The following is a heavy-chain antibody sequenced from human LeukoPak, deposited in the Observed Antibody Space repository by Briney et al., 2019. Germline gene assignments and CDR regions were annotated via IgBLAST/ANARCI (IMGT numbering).Heavy chain of an antibody. D-gene: IGHD3-10*01. CDR1: GFTFSSYG. CDR2: ISYDGSNK. Sequence: GRSLRLSCAASGFTFSSYGMHWVRQAPGKGLEWVAVISYDGSNKYYADSVKGRFTISRDNSKNTLYLQMNSLRAEDTAVYYCAKGPAVLLWFGESYFDYWGQGTLVTVSS. V-gene: IGHV3-30*18. CDR3: AKGPAVLLWFGESYFDY. J-gene: IGHJ4*02.